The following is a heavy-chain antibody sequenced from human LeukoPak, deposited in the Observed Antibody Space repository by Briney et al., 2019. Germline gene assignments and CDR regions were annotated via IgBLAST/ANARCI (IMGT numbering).Heavy chain of an antibody. Sequence: SETLSLTCTVSGGSISSGDYYWSWIRQPPGKGLEWIGYIYYSGSTYYNPSLKSRVTISVDTSKNQFSLKLSSVTAADTAVYYCASGYSSSWYYPGYWGQGTLVTVSS. CDR2: IYYSGST. J-gene: IGHJ4*02. CDR3: ASGYSSSWYYPGY. V-gene: IGHV4-30-4*01. CDR1: GGSISSGDYY. D-gene: IGHD6-13*01.